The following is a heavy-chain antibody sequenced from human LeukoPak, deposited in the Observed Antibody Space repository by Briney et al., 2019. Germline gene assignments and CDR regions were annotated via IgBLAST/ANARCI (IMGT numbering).Heavy chain of an antibody. CDR3: ARGNQEHYVWASYRSYYYYMDV. V-gene: IGHV3-21*01. CDR1: GFTFNIYS. J-gene: IGHJ6*03. CDR2: ITSSSHYI. D-gene: IGHD3-16*02. Sequence: PGGSLRLACAASGFTFNIYSMNWVRQAPGKGLEWVSRITSSSHYIYYADSVKGRFTISRDNAKNSLYLDMSSLRADDTAVYYCARGNQEHYVWASYRSYYYYMDVWGKGTTVTISS.